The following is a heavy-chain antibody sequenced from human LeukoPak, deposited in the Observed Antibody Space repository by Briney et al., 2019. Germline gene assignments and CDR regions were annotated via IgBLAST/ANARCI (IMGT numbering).Heavy chain of an antibody. Sequence: SETLSLTCTVSGGSISSYYWGWIRQPAGKGLEWIGRIYTSGSTNYNPSLKSRVTMSVDTSKNQFSLKLSSVTAADTAVYYCARGSLGYCSGGSCPTWFDPWGQGTLVTVSS. CDR2: IYTSGST. V-gene: IGHV4-4*07. CDR1: GGSISSYY. J-gene: IGHJ5*02. D-gene: IGHD2-15*01. CDR3: ARGSLGYCSGGSCPTWFDP.